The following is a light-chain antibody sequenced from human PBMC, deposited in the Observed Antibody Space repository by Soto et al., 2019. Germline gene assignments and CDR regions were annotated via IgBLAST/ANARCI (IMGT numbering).Light chain of an antibody. J-gene: IGKJ5*01. CDR1: QSVSSN. V-gene: IGKV3-11*01. CDR3: QQRNVWPPVT. CDR2: GAF. Sequence: EIVLTQSPATLSSFPGDRVTLSCRASQSVSSNLAWYQHKPGQAPRLLIYGAFNRATGIPARFSGSGSGTDFTLTISSLEPEDSAVYYCQQRNVWPPVTFGQGTRLEI.